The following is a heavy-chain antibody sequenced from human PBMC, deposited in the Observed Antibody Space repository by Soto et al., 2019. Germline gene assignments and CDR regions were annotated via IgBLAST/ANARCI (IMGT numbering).Heavy chain of an antibody. J-gene: IGHJ4*02. CDR2: ISAYNGNT. CDR1: GYTFTSYG. D-gene: IGHD4-17*01. Sequence: QVQLVQSGAEVRKPGASVKVSCKASGYTFTSYGISWVRQAPGQGLEWMGWISAYNGNTNYAQKLQGRVTMTTDTSTSTAYMELRSLRSDDTAVYYCARSADHYGDYGGLDYWGQGTLVTVSS. V-gene: IGHV1-18*01. CDR3: ARSADHYGDYGGLDY.